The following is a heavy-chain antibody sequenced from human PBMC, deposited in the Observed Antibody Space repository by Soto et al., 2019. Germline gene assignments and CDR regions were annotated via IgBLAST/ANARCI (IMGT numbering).Heavy chain of an antibody. CDR2: IYPGDSDT. CDR1: GYSFTSYW. D-gene: IGHD6-6*01. V-gene: IGHV5-51*01. J-gene: IGHJ6*02. CDR3: ARNSAGDGSSATNYYYYYGMDV. Sequence: PGESLKISCKGSGYSFTSYWIGWVRQMPGKGLEWMGIIYPGDSDTRYSPSFQGQVTISADKSISTAYLQWSSLKASDTAMYYCARNSAGDGSSATNYYYYYGMDVWGQGTTVTVSS.